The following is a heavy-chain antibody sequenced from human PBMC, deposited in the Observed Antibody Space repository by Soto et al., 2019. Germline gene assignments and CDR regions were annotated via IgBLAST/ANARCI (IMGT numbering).Heavy chain of an antibody. V-gene: IGHV4-39*01. CDR2: IYYSGRT. J-gene: IGHJ5*02. D-gene: IGHD1-26*01. Sequence: QLHLRESGPGLVKPSETLSLTCTVSGACINSSSYYWGWIRQPPGKGLEWIGRIYYSGRTYYNSSLKSRVTISVDTSKNQFSLKLSSVTAADTAVYYCATQEVGGTYVYTFDPWGQGTLVTVSS. CDR3: ATQEVGGTYVYTFDP. CDR1: GACINSSSYY.